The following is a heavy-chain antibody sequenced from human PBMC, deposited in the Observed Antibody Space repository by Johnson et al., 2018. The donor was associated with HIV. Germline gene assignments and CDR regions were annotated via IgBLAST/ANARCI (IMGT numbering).Heavy chain of an antibody. Sequence: VQLVESGGAMVQPGGSLRLSCAVSGFAFDHYSMHWVRQAPGKGLEWVSLISWDGGSSYYADSVQGRFTISRDNSKNSLYLQMNSLRPGDTALYFCAKDSSTYYFCSGYAFDVWGQGTMVTVSS. J-gene: IGHJ3*01. V-gene: IGHV3-43D*03. D-gene: IGHD3-10*01. CDR1: GFAFDHYS. CDR2: ISWDGGSS. CDR3: AKDSSTYYFCSGYAFDV.